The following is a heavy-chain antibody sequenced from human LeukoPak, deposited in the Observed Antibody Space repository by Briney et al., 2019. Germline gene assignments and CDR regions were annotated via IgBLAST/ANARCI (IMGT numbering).Heavy chain of an antibody. Sequence: SQTLSLTCAISGDSVFSNSAAWNWIRQSPSRGLEWLGRTYYRSKWYNDYAVSVKSRITINPDTSKNQFSLQLNSVTPEDTAVYYCARGKVLLWFGEPISMDVWGKGTTVTISS. J-gene: IGHJ6*03. CDR3: ARGKVLLWFGEPISMDV. D-gene: IGHD3-10*01. V-gene: IGHV6-1*01. CDR2: TYYRSKWYN. CDR1: GDSVFSNSAA.